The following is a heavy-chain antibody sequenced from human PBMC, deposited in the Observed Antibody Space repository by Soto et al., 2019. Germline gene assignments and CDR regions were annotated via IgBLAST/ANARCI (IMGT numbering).Heavy chain of an antibody. CDR3: ARHLGGGYRTPAYFDY. J-gene: IGHJ4*02. CDR2: IYYSGST. Sequence: QLQLQESGPGLVKPSEALFLTCTVSGGSISSSDYFWGWVRQPPGKGLEWIGTIYYSGSTYYNPSLDSLLTVLLNTSKYQFSLDLRSVTAADTAIDYWARHLGGGYRTPAYFDYWGQGTLVTVSS. D-gene: IGHD3-16*01. CDR1: GGSISSSDYF. V-gene: IGHV4-39*01.